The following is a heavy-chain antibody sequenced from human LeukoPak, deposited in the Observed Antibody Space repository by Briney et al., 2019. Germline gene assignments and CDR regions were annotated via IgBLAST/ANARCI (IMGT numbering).Heavy chain of an antibody. D-gene: IGHD2-21*02. Sequence: SETLSLTCTVSGGSISGSSYYWGWIRQPPGKGLEWIGSIYYGGGTYYNPSLKSRVTISVDTSENQFSLKLSSVTAADTAVYYCARQACGGDCYPDYWGQGTLVTVFS. CDR3: ARQACGGDCYPDY. V-gene: IGHV4-39*01. CDR2: IYYGGGT. J-gene: IGHJ4*02. CDR1: GGSISGSSYY.